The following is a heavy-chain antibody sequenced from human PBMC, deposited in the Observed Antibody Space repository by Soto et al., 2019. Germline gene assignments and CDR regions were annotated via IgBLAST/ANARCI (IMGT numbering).Heavy chain of an antibody. J-gene: IGHJ6*02. CDR3: ARAGYCSSTSCYSYYYYGMDV. D-gene: IGHD2-2*02. CDR2: IYTSGST. CDR1: GGSISSYY. V-gene: IGHV4-4*07. Sequence: WETLSLTCTVSGGSISSYYWSWIRPPAGKGLEWIGRIYTSGSTNYNPSLKSRVTMSVDTSKNQFSLKLSSVTAADTAVYYCARAGYCSSTSCYSYYYYGMDVWGQGTTVTVS.